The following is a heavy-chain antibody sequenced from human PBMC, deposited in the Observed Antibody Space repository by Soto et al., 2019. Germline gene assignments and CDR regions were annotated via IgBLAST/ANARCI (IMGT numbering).Heavy chain of an antibody. CDR1: GGSISSGGSY. J-gene: IGHJ4*02. CDR2: IYYSGNT. CDR3: ARELPRFYHPLFDY. V-gene: IGHV4-31*03. D-gene: IGHD2-2*01. Sequence: QVQLQESGPGLVKPLQTLSLTCTVSGGSISSGGSYWSWIRQHPGKGLEWIGYIYYSGNTYYNPSLKGRVIISVDTSKNQFSLTLSSVTAADTAVYYCARELPRFYHPLFDYWGQGTLVTVSS.